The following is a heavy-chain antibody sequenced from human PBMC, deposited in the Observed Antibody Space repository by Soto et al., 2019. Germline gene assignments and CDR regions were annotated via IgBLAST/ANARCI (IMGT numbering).Heavy chain of an antibody. CDR2: ISYDGSNK. D-gene: IGHD3-16*02. Sequence: VQLLESGGGLVQPGGSLGLSCAASGFTFGRYAMHWVRQAPGKGLEWLSVISYDGSNKYYADSVKGRFTISRDNSKSTLYLQMNSLRVEDTAVYYCVRDLYYDYVWGSYRWFDPWGQGTLVTVSS. J-gene: IGHJ5*02. CDR1: GFTFGRYA. V-gene: IGHV3-30-3*01. CDR3: VRDLYYDYVWGSYRWFDP.